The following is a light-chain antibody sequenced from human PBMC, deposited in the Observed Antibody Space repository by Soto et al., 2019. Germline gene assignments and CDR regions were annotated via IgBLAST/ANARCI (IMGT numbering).Light chain of an antibody. CDR2: DAS. CDR3: LQHNSDPLT. Sequence: DIQMTQSPSSLSASVGDRVTITCRASQGLRNALGWYQQKPGKAPKRLIYDASSLKSGVPSRFSGSGSGTEFTLSISRLQPEDFATYYCLQHNSDPLTFGGGTKMEIK. V-gene: IGKV1-17*01. CDR1: QGLRNA. J-gene: IGKJ4*01.